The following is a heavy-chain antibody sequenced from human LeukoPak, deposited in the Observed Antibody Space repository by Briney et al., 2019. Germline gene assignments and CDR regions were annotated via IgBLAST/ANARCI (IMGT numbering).Heavy chain of an antibody. D-gene: IGHD3-22*01. CDR1: GFTFSSYE. CDR3: AKELGSGYWLYCDY. CDR2: ISSSGNTI. V-gene: IGHV3-48*03. J-gene: IGHJ4*02. Sequence: GGSLRLSCAASGFTFSSYEMNWGRQAPGKGLEWVSYISSSGNTIYYADSVKGRFTISRDNAKNSLYLQMNSLRAEDTAVYYCAKELGSGYWLYCDYWGQGTLVTVSS.